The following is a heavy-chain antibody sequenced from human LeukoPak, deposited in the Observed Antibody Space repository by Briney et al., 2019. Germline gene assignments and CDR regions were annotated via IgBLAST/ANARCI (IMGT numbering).Heavy chain of an antibody. CDR3: AKDLATMVRGVRVSYFDY. V-gene: IGHV3-9*01. J-gene: IGHJ4*02. CDR1: GFTFDDYA. D-gene: IGHD3-10*01. Sequence: PGGSLRLSCAASGFTFDDYAMHWVRQAPGKGLEWVSGISWNSGSIGYADSVKGRFTISRDNSKNTLYLQMNSLRAEDTAVYYCAKDLATMVRGVRVSYFDYWGQGTLVTVSS. CDR2: ISWNSGSI.